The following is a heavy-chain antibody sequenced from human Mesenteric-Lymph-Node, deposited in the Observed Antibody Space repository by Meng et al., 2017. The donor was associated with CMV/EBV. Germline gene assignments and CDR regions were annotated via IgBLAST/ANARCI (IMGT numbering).Heavy chain of an antibody. V-gene: IGHV4-31*02. CDR1: GGSINSGDYY. CDR2: IYYSGST. D-gene: IGHD3-22*01. J-gene: IGHJ4*02. Sequence: ASGGSINSGDYYWSWIRQLPGKGLEWIGYIYYSGSTFYNPSLKSRVSISVDTSKNAFSLKLSSVTAADTAVYYCAREVNYYDTSLDYWGQGTLVTVSS. CDR3: AREVNYYDTSLDY.